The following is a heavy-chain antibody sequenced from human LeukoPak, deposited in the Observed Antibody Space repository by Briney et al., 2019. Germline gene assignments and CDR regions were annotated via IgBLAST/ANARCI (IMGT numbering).Heavy chain of an antibody. Sequence: PSETLSLTCTVSGDSIGTYYWSWIRQPAGRGLEWIGRIHSSGRTDYNSSLKSRVALSLDASKNEVSLKVTSVTAADTAVYYCARRSAVVGAGDAFDIWGQGTMVTVSS. D-gene: IGHD2-15*01. V-gene: IGHV4-4*07. CDR1: GDSIGTYY. CDR3: ARRSAVVGAGDAFDI. CDR2: IHSSGRT. J-gene: IGHJ3*02.